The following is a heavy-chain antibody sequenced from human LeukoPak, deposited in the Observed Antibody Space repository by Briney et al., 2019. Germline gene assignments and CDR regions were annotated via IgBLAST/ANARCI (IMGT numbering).Heavy chain of an antibody. CDR3: ARHIQGANVCDY. CDR1: GGSISSSNSY. V-gene: IGHV4-39*01. Sequence: SETLSLTCTVSGGSISSSNSYWGWIRQPPGKGLEWIGTLSYSGSTYYNPSLKSRITISVDTSKSQFSLRLSSVTAADTALYYCARHIQGANVCDYWVQGTLVTVPS. J-gene: IGHJ4*02. CDR2: LSYSGST. D-gene: IGHD2-21*01.